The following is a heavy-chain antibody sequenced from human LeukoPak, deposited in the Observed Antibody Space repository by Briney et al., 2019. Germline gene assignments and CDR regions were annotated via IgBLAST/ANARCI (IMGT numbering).Heavy chain of an antibody. D-gene: IGHD3-9*01. J-gene: IGHJ4*02. CDR1: GFTFSSYG. Sequence: PGGTLRLSCAASGFTFSSYGMSWVRQAPGKGLEWVSAISGSGGSTYYADSVKGRFTISRDNSKNTLYLQMNSLRAEDTAVYYCARVREEVEYYDILTGYPGRYYFDYWGQGTLVTVSS. V-gene: IGHV3-23*01. CDR2: ISGSGGST. CDR3: ARVREEVEYYDILTGYPGRYYFDY.